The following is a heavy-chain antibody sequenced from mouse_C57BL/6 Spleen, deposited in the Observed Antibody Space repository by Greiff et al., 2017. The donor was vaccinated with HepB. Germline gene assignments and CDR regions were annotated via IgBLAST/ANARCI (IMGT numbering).Heavy chain of an antibody. D-gene: IGHD2-2*01. CDR1: GYTFTDYY. J-gene: IGHJ2*01. Sequence: QVQLKQSGAELVRPGASVKLSCKASGYTFTDYYINWVKQRPGQGLEWIARIYPGSGNTYYNEKFKGKATLTAEKSSSTAYMQLSSLTSEDSAVYFCARWGYGYDDGYWGQGTTLTVSS. V-gene: IGHV1-76*01. CDR3: ARWGYGYDDGY. CDR2: IYPGSGNT.